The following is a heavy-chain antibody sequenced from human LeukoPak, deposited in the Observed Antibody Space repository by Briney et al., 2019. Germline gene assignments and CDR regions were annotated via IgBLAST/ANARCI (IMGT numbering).Heavy chain of an antibody. V-gene: IGHV3-66*01. Sequence: GGSLRLSCAASGFTVSSNYTSWVRQAPGKGLEWVSVIYSGGSTYYADSVKGRFTISGDNSKNTLYLQMNSLRAEDTAVYYCACSKRYSGSYFEGFIDYWGQGTLVTVSS. D-gene: IGHD1-26*01. CDR2: IYSGGST. J-gene: IGHJ4*02. CDR3: ACSKRYSGSYFEGFIDY. CDR1: GFTVSSNY.